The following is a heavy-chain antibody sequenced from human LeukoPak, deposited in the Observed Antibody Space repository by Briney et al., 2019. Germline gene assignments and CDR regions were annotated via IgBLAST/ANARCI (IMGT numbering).Heavy chain of an antibody. D-gene: IGHD6-13*01. CDR2: IYSGGST. Sequence: GGSLRLSCAASGFTVSSNYMSWVRQAPGKGLEWVSVIYSGGSTYYADSVKGRFTISRDNSENTLYLQMGSLRAEDMAVYYCARLGSSSWLTDYWGQGTLVTVSS. J-gene: IGHJ4*02. CDR1: GFTVSSNY. CDR3: ARLGSSSWLTDY. V-gene: IGHV3-53*05.